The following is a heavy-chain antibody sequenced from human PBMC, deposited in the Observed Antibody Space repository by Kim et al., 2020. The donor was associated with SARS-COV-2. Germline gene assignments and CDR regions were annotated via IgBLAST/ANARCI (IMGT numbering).Heavy chain of an antibody. CDR2: IYYSGST. CDR1: GGSISSYY. V-gene: IGHV4-59*08. D-gene: IGHD3-3*01. CDR3: ARFGQDYDFWSGYRGEEGYYYYYYMDV. J-gene: IGHJ6*03. Sequence: SETLSLTCTVSGGSISSYYWSWIRQPPGKGLEWIGYIYYSGSTNYNPSLKSRVTISVDTSKNQFSLKLSSVTAADTAVYYCARFGQDYDFWSGYRGEEGYYYYYYMDVWGKGTTVTVSS.